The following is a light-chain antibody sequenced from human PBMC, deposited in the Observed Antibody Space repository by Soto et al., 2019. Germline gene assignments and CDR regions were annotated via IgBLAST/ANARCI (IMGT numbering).Light chain of an antibody. J-gene: IGLJ2*01. CDR1: SSDVGGYNY. Sequence: QSALTQPASVSGSPGQSITISCTGTSSDVGGYNYVSWYQQHPGKAPKLMIYDVSNRPSGVYNRFSGYKSGNTASLTISGLQAEDGADYYCSSYSSSSTLDVVFGGGTKLTVL. V-gene: IGLV2-14*01. CDR3: SSYSSSSTLDVV. CDR2: DVS.